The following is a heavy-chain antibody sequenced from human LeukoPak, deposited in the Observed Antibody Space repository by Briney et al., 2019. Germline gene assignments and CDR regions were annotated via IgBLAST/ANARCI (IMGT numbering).Heavy chain of an antibody. J-gene: IGHJ4*02. Sequence: PGGSLRLSCAASGFTFSNAWMSWVRQAPGKGLEWVSSISDSGDFTYYADSVKGRFTISRDNSKNTLFVQMSSLRAEDTAVYYCAKGSRQFSSDKAGPIDYWGQGTLVTVSS. V-gene: IGHV3-23*01. CDR3: AKGSRQFSSDKAGPIDY. CDR2: ISDSGDFT. D-gene: IGHD6-19*01. CDR1: GFTFSNAW.